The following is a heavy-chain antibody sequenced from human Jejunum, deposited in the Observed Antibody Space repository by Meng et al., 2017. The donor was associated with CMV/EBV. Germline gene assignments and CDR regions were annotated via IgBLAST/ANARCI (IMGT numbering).Heavy chain of an antibody. V-gene: IGHV6-1*01. Sequence: DSVVSKSAAWNWIRQSPSRGLEWLGRTYYRSKWYNDYAVAVRSRITINPDTSKNQFSLQLNSVTPEDTAVYYCARAPRYNWNFDYWGQGTLVTVSS. D-gene: IGHD1-20*01. CDR2: TYYRSKWYN. CDR3: ARAPRYNWNFDY. J-gene: IGHJ4*02. CDR1: DSVVSKSAA.